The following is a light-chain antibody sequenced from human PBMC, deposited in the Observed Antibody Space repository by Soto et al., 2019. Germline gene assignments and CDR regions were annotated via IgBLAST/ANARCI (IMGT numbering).Light chain of an antibody. V-gene: IGKV3-15*01. J-gene: IGKJ4*01. CDR3: QQYNNWPPLT. CDR1: QSVSSN. Sequence: EIVMTQSPATLSVSLGERATLSCRASQSVSSNLAWYQQKPGQAPRLLIYDASTRATGIPARFSGRGSGTDFTLTISSLQPEDFAVYYCQQYNNWPPLTFGGGTKVDI. CDR2: DAS.